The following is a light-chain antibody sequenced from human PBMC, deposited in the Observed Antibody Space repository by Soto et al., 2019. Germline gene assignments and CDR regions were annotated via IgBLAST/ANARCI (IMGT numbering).Light chain of an antibody. CDR1: SSDVGGYNY. V-gene: IGLV2-14*01. CDR2: DVS. J-gene: IGLJ1*01. CDR3: SSYTSSSTL. Sequence: QSALTQPASVSGSPGRSITMSCTGTSSDVGGYNYVSWYQQHPGKAPKLMIYDVSNRPSGVSNRFSGSKSGNTASLTISGLQAEDEADYYCSSYTSSSTLFGTGTKLTVL.